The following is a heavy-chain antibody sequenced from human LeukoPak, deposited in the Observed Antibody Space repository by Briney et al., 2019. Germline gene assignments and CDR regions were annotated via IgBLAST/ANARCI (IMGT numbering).Heavy chain of an antibody. CDR2: INPNSGGT. D-gene: IGHD2-2*01. J-gene: IGHJ4*02. CDR3: ARDLIVVVPAAAFDY. CDR1: GYTFTSYY. V-gene: IGHV1-2*02. Sequence: GASVKVSCKASGYTFTSYYMHWVRQAPGQGLEWMGWINPNSGGTNYAQKFQGRVTMTRGTSISTAYMELSRLRSDDTAVYYCARDLIVVVPAAAFDYWGQGTLVTVSS.